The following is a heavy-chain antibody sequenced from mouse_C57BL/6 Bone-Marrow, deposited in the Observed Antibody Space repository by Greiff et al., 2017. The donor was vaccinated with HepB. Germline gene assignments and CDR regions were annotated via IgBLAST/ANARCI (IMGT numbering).Heavy chain of an antibody. Sequence: QVQLQQSGAELVRPGTSVKMSCKASGYTFTNYWIGWAKQRPGHGLEWIGDIYPGGGYTNYNQKFKGKATLTVDTSSSTAYMQLSSLTSEDSAVYYCADLPLRYWGQGTTLTVSS. CDR2: IYPGGGYT. V-gene: IGHV1-63*01. CDR1: GYTFTNYW. J-gene: IGHJ2*01. D-gene: IGHD2-1*01. CDR3: ADLPLRY.